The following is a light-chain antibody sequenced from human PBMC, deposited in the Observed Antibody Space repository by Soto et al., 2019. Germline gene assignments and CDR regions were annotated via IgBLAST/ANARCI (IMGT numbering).Light chain of an antibody. CDR3: QQYIGYSFT. Sequence: DIQMTQSPSTLSASVGDRVTITCRASQTISTWLAWYQQKPGKAPKLLIYKSSSLESGVPSRFSGSGSGTEFTLTISSLQPDDFATYYCQQYIGYSFTFGPGTKVDIK. CDR2: KSS. V-gene: IGKV1-5*03. CDR1: QTISTW. J-gene: IGKJ3*01.